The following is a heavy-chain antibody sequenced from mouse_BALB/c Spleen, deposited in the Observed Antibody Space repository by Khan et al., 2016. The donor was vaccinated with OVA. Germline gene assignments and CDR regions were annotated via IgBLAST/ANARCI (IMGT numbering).Heavy chain of an antibody. CDR1: GYSITSNYA. CDR3: ARQNDYGYALGY. V-gene: IGHV3-2*02. Sequence: EVKLLESGPGLVKPSQSLSLTCTVTGYSITSNYAWSWIRQFPGNKLEWMGYISYSGSTNYNPSLKSRIPVTRDTSENPFFLQLNSVTTEDAASYYCARQNDYGYALGYWGQGTSVTVSA. D-gene: IGHD1-1*01. CDR2: ISYSGST. J-gene: IGHJ4*01.